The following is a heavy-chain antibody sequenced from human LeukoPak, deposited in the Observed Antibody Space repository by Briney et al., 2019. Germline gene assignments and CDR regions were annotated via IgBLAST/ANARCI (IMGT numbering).Heavy chain of an antibody. Sequence: GGSLRLSCAASGFTFINYAMHWCRQAPGKGLEWVAVISYDGSDKYYVDSAKGRFTISRDNSKNTLYLQMNSLRAEDTAVYFCAKDLGLAYYESYFDIWGQGTMVTVSS. J-gene: IGHJ3*02. CDR2: ISYDGSDK. CDR1: GFTFINYA. V-gene: IGHV3-30*18. CDR3: AKDLGLAYYESYFDI. D-gene: IGHD3-22*01.